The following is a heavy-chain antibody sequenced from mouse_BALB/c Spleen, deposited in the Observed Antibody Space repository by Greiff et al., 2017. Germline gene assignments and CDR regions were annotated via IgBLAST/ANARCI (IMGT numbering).Heavy chain of an antibody. CDR2: IRLKSNNYAT. V-gene: IGHV6-6*02. D-gene: IGHD2-4*01. J-gene: IGHJ3*01. CDR3: TIYYDYDVYAY. Sequence: DVQLVESGGGLVQPGGSMKLSCVASGFTFSNYWMNWVRQSPEKGLEWVAEIRLKSNNYATHYAESVKGRFTISRDDSKSSVYLQMNNLRAEDTGIYYCTIYYDYDVYAYWGQGTLVTVSA. CDR1: GFTFSNYW.